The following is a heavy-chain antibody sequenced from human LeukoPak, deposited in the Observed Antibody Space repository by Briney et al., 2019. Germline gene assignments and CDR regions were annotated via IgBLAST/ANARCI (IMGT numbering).Heavy chain of an antibody. V-gene: IGHV4-30-4*08. D-gene: IGHD2-15*01. Sequence: SQTLSLTCTVSGGSISSGDYYWSWIRQPPGKGLEWIGYIYYSGSTYYNPSLKSRIIISVDTSKNQFSLKLSSVTAADTAVYYCAREIPSSNNWFDPWGQGTLVTVSS. CDR3: AREIPSSNNWFDP. J-gene: IGHJ5*02. CDR2: IYYSGST. CDR1: GGSISSGDYY.